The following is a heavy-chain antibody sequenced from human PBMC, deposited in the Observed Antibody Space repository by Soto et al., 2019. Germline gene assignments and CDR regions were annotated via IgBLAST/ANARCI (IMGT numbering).Heavy chain of an antibody. V-gene: IGHV3-33*01. CDR2: IWYDGSNK. D-gene: IGHD6-13*01. Sequence: SLRLSCAASGFTFSSYGMHWVRQAPGKGLEWVAVIWYDGSNKYYADSVKGRFTISRDNSKNTLYLQMNSLRAEDTAVYYCAREEGGAAPYYYYMDVWGKGTTVTVSS. CDR3: AREEGGAAPYYYYMDV. CDR1: GFTFSSYG. J-gene: IGHJ6*03.